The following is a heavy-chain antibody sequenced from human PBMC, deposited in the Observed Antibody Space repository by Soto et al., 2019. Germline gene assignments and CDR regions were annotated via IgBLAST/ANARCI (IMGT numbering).Heavy chain of an antibody. J-gene: IGHJ4*02. CDR2: ISSSSSTI. Sequence: PGGFLRLSCAASGFTFSTYSMNWVRQAPGKGLEWVSYISSSSSTIYFAVSVRGRFTISRDNAKNSLYLQMNSLRAEDTAVYYCARGACSGGSCYSWNQYFDYWGQGTLVTVSS. V-gene: IGHV3-48*01. CDR1: GFTFSTYS. CDR3: ARGACSGGSCYSWNQYFDY. D-gene: IGHD2-15*01.